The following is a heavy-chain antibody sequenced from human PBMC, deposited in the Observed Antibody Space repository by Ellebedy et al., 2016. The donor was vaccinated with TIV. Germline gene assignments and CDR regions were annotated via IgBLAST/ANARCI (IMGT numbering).Heavy chain of an antibody. CDR2: IYYSGST. Sequence: SETLSLXXTVSGGSISSSSYYWGWIRQPPGKGLEWIGSIYYSGSTYYNPSLKSRVTISVDRSKNQFSLKLSSVTAADTAVYYCARDHYSSPGAFDIWGQGTMVTVSS. CDR1: GGSISSSSYY. D-gene: IGHD6-19*01. V-gene: IGHV4-39*07. CDR3: ARDHYSSPGAFDI. J-gene: IGHJ3*02.